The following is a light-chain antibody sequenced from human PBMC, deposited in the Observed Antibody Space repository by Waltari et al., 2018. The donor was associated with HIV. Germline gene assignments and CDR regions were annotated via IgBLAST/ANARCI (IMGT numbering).Light chain of an antibody. CDR1: SGSIASNN. J-gene: IGLJ2*01. CDR3: QSYDANYRGT. Sequence: MLTQPHSVSEPPGTTVTISCTRRSGSIASNNVQWYQQRPGSSPITIIYEDKQRPSGVPGRFSACIDSSSTSSSLTISALKTDDDADYYCQSYDANYRGTFGGGSKLTVL. V-gene: IGLV6-57*01. CDR2: EDK.